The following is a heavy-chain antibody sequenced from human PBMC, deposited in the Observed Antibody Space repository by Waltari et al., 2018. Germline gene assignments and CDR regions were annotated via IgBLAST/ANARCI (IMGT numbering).Heavy chain of an antibody. CDR1: VGTFSSYA. V-gene: IGHV1-69*13. J-gene: IGHJ4*02. D-gene: IGHD2-21*01. Sequence: QVQLVQSGAEVKKPGSSVKVSCKASVGTFSSYAISRGRQAPGQGLEWMGRIIPIFGTANYAQKFQGRVTITADKSTSTAYMELSRLRSEDTAVYYCAVTRSGGNWVYWGQGTLVTVSS. CDR2: IIPIFGTA. CDR3: AVTRSGGNWVY.